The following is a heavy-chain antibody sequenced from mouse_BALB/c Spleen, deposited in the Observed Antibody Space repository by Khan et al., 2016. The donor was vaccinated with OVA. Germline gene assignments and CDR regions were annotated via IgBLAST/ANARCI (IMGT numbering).Heavy chain of an antibody. CDR1: GYSITSDYA. J-gene: IGHJ3*01. Sequence: EAQLQESGPGLVKPSQSLSLTCTVTGYSITSDYAWNWIRQFPGNKLEWMGYINYSGGTSYLPSLKSRISITRDTSKNQFFLQLNSVTTGDSATYYCARWFTYWGQGTLVTVS. V-gene: IGHV3-2*02. CDR3: ARWFTY. CDR2: INYSGGT.